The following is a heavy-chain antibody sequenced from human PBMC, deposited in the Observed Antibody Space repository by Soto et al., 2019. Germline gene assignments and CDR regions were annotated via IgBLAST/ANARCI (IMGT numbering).Heavy chain of an antibody. CDR2: ISSNSAYI. CDR3: ARELGDFWSGYYTGSLDY. V-gene: IGHV3-21*04. D-gene: IGHD3-3*01. CDR1: GFTFRSFT. Sequence: GGSLRLSCAASGFTFRSFTMNWVRQAPGKGLEWVSTISSNSAYIYYTDALRGRFTISRDNAKNSLHLQMNSLRAEDTAVYYCARELGDFWSGYYTGSLDYWGQGTLVTVSS. J-gene: IGHJ4*02.